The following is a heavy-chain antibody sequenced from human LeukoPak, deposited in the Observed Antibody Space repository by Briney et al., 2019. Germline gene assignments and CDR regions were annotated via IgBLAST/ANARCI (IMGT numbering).Heavy chain of an antibody. CDR2: IRYDGSNK. Sequence: PGGSLRLSCAASGFTFRSYGMHWVRQAPGKGLEWVAFIRYDGSNKYYTDSVKGRFTISRDNSKNTLYLQMNSLRAEDTAVYYCAKDRDWGSSAEGDAFDIWGQGTMVTVSS. CDR1: GFTFRSYG. V-gene: IGHV3-30*02. J-gene: IGHJ3*02. CDR3: AKDRDWGSSAEGDAFDI. D-gene: IGHD3/OR15-3a*01.